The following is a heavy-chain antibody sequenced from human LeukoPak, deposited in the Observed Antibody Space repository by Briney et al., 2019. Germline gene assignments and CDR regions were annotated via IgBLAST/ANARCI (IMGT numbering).Heavy chain of an antibody. J-gene: IGHJ6*02. CDR3: ARDVEDSSSWYVGYYYYGMDV. D-gene: IGHD6-13*01. CDR1: GFTFSSYG. Sequence: PGRSLRLSCAASGFTFSSYGMHWVRQAPGKGLEWVAVIWYDGSNKYYADSMKGRFTISRDNSKNTLYLQMNSLRAEDTAVYYCARDVEDSSSWYVGYYYYGMDVWGQGTTVTVSS. CDR2: IWYDGSNK. V-gene: IGHV3-33*01.